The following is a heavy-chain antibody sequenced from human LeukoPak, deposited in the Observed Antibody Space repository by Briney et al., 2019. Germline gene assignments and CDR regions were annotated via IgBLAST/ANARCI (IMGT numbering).Heavy chain of an antibody. CDR2: IYSGGST. CDR1: GFTFINAW. Sequence: PGGSLRLSCAASGFTFINAWMARVRQAPGKGLEWVSLIYSGGSTYYADSVKGRFTISRDNSKNTLYLQMNSLRAEDTAVYYCARDLLSGDYWGQGTLVTVSS. D-gene: IGHD2/OR15-2a*01. V-gene: IGHV3-66*01. CDR3: ARDLLSGDY. J-gene: IGHJ4*02.